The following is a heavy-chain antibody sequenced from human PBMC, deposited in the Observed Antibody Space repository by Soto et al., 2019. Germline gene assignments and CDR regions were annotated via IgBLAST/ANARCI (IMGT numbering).Heavy chain of an antibody. V-gene: IGHV3-23*01. D-gene: IGHD2-15*01. CDR3: AKDPLRYCSGGSCPNFDY. J-gene: IGHJ4*02. CDR2: ISGSGGST. Sequence: GGSLRLSCAASGFTFSSYAMSWVRQAPGKGLEWASAISGSGGSTYYADSVKGRFTISRDNSKNTLYLQMNSLRAEDTAVYYCAKDPLRYCSGGSCPNFDYWGQGTLVTVSS. CDR1: GFTFSSYA.